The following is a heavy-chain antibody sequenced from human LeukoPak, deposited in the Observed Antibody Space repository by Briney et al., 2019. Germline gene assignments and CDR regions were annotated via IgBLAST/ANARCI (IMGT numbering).Heavy chain of an antibody. J-gene: IGHJ4*02. D-gene: IGHD1-26*01. CDR2: IYWNDEK. CDR3: ARRGLSGSYLDY. Sequence: SGPTLVNPTQTLTLTCTFSGFSLSSSGVGVGWIRQPPGKALEWLTLIYWNDEKHYSPSLRTRLTITKDTSNNQVVPTLTNMDPVDTATYYCARRGLSGSYLDYWGQGTLVTVSS. CDR1: GFSLSSSGVG. V-gene: IGHV2-5*01.